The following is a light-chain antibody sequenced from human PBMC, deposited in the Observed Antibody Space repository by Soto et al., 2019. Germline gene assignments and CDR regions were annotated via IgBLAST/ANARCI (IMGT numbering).Light chain of an antibody. CDR1: QSISSNY. J-gene: IGKJ1*01. Sequence: EIGLTQSPGTLSLSPGERATLSCRASQSISSNYLAWYQQKPGQAPRLLIYGASTRATGIPDRFSGSGSGTDFTLTISRLEPEDFAVYHCQQYDDSMTFGQGTKVDIK. CDR2: GAS. V-gene: IGKV3-20*01. CDR3: QQYDDSMT.